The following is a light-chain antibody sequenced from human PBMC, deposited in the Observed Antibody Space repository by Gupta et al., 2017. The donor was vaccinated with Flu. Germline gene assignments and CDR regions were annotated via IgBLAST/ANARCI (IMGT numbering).Light chain of an antibody. J-gene: IGKJ2*01. V-gene: IGKV1-39*01. CDR2: DAS. CDR3: QQSYTTPYT. Sequence: DIQMTQYPSSLSASVGDRVTITCRASQTFSDYLHWFQQKPGKAPKLLIYDASKLQSGVPPRFSGSGSGTDFTLTISRLQPEDFATYYCQQSYTTPYTFGQGTKLEIK. CDR1: QTFSDY.